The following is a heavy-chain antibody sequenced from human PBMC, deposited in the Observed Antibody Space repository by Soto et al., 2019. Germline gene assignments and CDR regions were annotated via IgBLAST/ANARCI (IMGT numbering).Heavy chain of an antibody. CDR2: IWYDGSNK. V-gene: IGHV3-33*01. CDR1: GFTFSSYG. D-gene: IGHD2-21*02. CDR3: ARVAREIIVVVTASYHFYGMDV. J-gene: IGHJ6*02. Sequence: QVQLVESGGGVVQPGRSLRLSCAASGFTFSSYGMHWVRQAPGKGLEWVAFIWYDGSNKYYADSVKGRFTISRDNSKNTLYLQMNSLRAEDAAVYYCARVAREIIVVVTASYHFYGMDVWGQGTTVTVSS.